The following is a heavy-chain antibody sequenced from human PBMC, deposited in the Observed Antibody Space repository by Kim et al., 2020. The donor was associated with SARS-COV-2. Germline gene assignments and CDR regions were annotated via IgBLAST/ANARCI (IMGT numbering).Heavy chain of an antibody. D-gene: IGHD3-10*01. CDR2: VYPRGST. V-gene: IGHV4-38-2*02. Sequence: SETLSLTCTVSGYSISSAYYWGWIRQPPGKGLGWIGSVYPRGSTYYNPSLNSRVAISVATSKNQFFLKLSAVTAADTAVYYCARESRSGSYHFDYWGQGTLVTVSS. CDR1: GYSISSAYY. CDR3: ARESRSGSYHFDY. J-gene: IGHJ4*02.